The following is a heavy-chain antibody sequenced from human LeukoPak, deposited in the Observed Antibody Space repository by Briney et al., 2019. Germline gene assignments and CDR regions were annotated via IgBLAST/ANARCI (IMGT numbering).Heavy chain of an antibody. J-gene: IGHJ4*02. V-gene: IGHV1-69*04. D-gene: IGHD6-13*01. CDR3: ASTPGIAAAGRGGYFDY. Sequence: GASVKVSCKASGGTFSSYAISWVRQAPGQGLEWMGRIIPILGIANYAQKFQGRVTITADKSTSTAYMELSSLRSEDTAVYYCASTPGIAAAGRGGYFDYWGQGTLVAVSS. CDR1: GGTFSSYA. CDR2: IIPILGIA.